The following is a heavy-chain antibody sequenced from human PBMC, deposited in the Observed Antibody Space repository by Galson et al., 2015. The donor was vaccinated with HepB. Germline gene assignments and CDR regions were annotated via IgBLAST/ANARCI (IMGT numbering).Heavy chain of an antibody. CDR2: IWYDGSNK. J-gene: IGHJ4*02. CDR3: ARDPLDRYCSSTSCYRGLDY. CDR1: GFTFSSYG. D-gene: IGHD2-2*01. Sequence: SLRLSCAASGFTFSSYGMHWVRQAPGKGLEWVAVIWYDGSNKYYADSVKGRFTISRDNSKNTLYLQMNSLRAGDTAVYYCARDPLDRYCSSTSCYRGLDYWGQGTLVTVSS. V-gene: IGHV3-33*01.